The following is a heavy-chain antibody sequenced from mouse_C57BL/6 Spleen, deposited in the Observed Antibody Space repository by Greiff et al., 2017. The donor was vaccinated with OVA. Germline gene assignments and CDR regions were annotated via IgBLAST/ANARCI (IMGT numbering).Heavy chain of an antibody. CDR1: GYTFTSYW. J-gene: IGHJ3*01. CDR3: ARGEYYGSSYAWFAY. V-gene: IGHV1-53*01. CDR2: INPSNGGT. Sequence: QVQLQQSGTELVKPGASVKLSCKASGYTFTSYWMHWVKQRPGQGLEWIGNINPSNGGTNYNEKFKSKATLTVDKSSSKDYMQRSSLTSEDSEVYDCARGEYYGSSYAWFAYWGQGTLVTVSA. D-gene: IGHD1-1*01.